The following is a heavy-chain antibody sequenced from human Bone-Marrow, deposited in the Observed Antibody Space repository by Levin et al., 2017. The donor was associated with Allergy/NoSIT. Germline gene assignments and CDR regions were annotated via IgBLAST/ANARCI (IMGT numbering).Heavy chain of an antibody. Sequence: EASVKVSCKASGYTFTSYGISWVRQAPGQGLEWMGWISAYNGNTNYAQKLQGRVTMTTDTSTSTAYMELRSLRSDDTAVYYCARVPDYSSGWNNWFDPWGQGTLVTVSS. D-gene: IGHD6-19*01. V-gene: IGHV1-18*01. CDR3: ARVPDYSSGWNNWFDP. CDR1: GYTFTSYG. CDR2: ISAYNGNT. J-gene: IGHJ5*02.